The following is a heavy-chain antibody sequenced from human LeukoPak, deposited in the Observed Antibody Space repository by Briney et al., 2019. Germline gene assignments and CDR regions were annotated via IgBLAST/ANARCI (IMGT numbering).Heavy chain of an antibody. D-gene: IGHD3-3*01. V-gene: IGHV3-48*04. Sequence: GGSLRLSCAASGFTFSDYSMNWVRQAPGKGLEWISYIGIDSGNTNYADSVKGRFTISRDNAKNSLYLQMNSLRAEDTAVYYCARGPAHYDFWSGWYYYYMDVWGKGTTVTVSS. CDR1: GFTFSDYS. CDR3: ARGPAHYDFWSGWYYYYMDV. J-gene: IGHJ6*03. CDR2: IGIDSGNT.